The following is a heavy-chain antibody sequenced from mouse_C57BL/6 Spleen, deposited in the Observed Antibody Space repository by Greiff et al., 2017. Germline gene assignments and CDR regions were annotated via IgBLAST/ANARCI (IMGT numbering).Heavy chain of an antibody. J-gene: IGHJ4*01. V-gene: IGHV1-15*01. D-gene: IGHD1-1*01. CDR1: GYTFTAYA. Sequence: QVQLQQSGAELVRPGASVTLSCKASGYTFTAYAMHWVKQTPVHGLEWIGDIYPENDVTASNQKFKGKAILTGDKSSSTVYMELRSLTSEDSAVYYCTRSVYYDGDYYAFDYWGQGTSVTVSS. CDR3: TRSVYYDGDYYAFDY. CDR2: IYPENDVT.